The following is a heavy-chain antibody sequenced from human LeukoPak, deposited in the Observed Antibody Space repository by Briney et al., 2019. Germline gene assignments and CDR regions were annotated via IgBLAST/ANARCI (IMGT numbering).Heavy chain of an antibody. D-gene: IGHD2-2*01. CDR1: GGTFSSYA. CDR3: ARGGGYCSSTSCYAFDY. J-gene: IGHJ4*02. V-gene: IGHV1-69*13. Sequence: ASVKVSCKASGGTFSSYAISWVRQAPGQGLEWMGGTIPIFGTANYAQKFQGRVTITADESTSTAYIELSSLRSEDTAVYYCARGGGYCSSTSCYAFDYWGQGTLVTVSS. CDR2: TIPIFGTA.